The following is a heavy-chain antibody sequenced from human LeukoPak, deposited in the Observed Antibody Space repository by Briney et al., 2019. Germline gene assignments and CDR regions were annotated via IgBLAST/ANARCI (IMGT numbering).Heavy chain of an antibody. CDR2: IYHSGST. D-gene: IGHD1-7*01. J-gene: IGHJ4*02. CDR1: GYSISSGYY. CDR3: ASAVTGTKRPPVH. V-gene: IGHV4-38-2*01. Sequence: PSETLSLTCAVSGYSISSGYYGGWIRQPPGKGLEWIGSIYHSGSTYYNPSLKSRVTISVDTSKNQFSLKLSSVTAADTAVYYCASAVTGTKRPPVHWGQGTLVTVSS.